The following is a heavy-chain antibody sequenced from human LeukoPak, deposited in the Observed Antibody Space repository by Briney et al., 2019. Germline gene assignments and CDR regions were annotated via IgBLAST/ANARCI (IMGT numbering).Heavy chain of an antibody. CDR1: GITVSGNY. J-gene: IGHJ4*02. Sequence: QPGGSLRLSCAASGITVSGNYMSWVRQAPGKGLEWVSIIYSGGDTYYADSVKGRFTISRDNSKNTLYLQMNSLRAEDTAVYYCVRDIVPYSSNWYYFDYWGQGTLVTVSS. CDR2: IYSGGDT. D-gene: IGHD6-13*01. CDR3: VRDIVPYSSNWYYFDY. V-gene: IGHV3-66*01.